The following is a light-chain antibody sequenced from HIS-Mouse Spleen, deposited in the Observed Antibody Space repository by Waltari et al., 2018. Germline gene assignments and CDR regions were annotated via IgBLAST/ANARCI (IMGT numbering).Light chain of an antibody. Sequence: QSALTQPASVSGSPGQSIPISCTGTSSDVGSHNLVSWYQQHPGKAPKLMIYEGSKRPSGVSNRFSGSKSGNTASLTISGLQAEDEADYYCCSYAGSSTFVVFGGGTKLTVL. CDR3: CSYAGSSTFVV. CDR1: SSDVGSHNL. V-gene: IGLV2-23*01. CDR2: EGS. J-gene: IGLJ2*01.